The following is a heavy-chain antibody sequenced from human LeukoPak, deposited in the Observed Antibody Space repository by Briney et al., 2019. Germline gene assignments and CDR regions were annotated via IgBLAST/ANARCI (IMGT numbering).Heavy chain of an antibody. D-gene: IGHD3-3*01. CDR3: ARGARGGDFWSGYFPIDY. Sequence: ASVKVSCKTSGCTFTGYYMHWVRQAPGQGLEWMGWINPNSGGTNYAQKFQGRVTMTRDTSISTAYMELSRLRSDDTAVYYCARGARGGDFWSGYFPIDYWGQGTLVTVSP. J-gene: IGHJ4*02. CDR2: INPNSGGT. CDR1: GCTFTGYY. V-gene: IGHV1-2*02.